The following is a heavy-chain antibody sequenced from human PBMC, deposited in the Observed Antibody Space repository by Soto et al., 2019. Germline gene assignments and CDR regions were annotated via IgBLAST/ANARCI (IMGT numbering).Heavy chain of an antibody. CDR1: GGSISSYY. V-gene: IGHV4-59*08. CDR3: GRLEGLATISYYFDY. CDR2: VYYSGST. J-gene: IGHJ4*02. Sequence: SETLSLTCTVSGGSISSYYWSWIRQPPWKGLEWIGSVYYSGSTYYNPSLESRVTISVDKSKNQFSLKLMSLSAADTAVYYCGRLEGLATISYYFDYWGKGALVTVST. D-gene: IGHD3-9*01.